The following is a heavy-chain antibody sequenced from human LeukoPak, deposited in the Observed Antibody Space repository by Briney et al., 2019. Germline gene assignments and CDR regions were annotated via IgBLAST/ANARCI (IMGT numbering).Heavy chain of an antibody. V-gene: IGHV3-48*01. CDR2: IGISSGNT. Sequence: QTEGSLRLSCAASGFNFIDYSMNWVRQAPGKGLEWISYIGISSGNTKYADSVKGRFTISRDKARNSLYLQMNSLRAEDTAVYYCARAFRPAAAGPVFDYWGQGTLVTVSS. CDR3: ARAFRPAAAGPVFDY. CDR1: GFNFIDYS. D-gene: IGHD6-13*01. J-gene: IGHJ4*02.